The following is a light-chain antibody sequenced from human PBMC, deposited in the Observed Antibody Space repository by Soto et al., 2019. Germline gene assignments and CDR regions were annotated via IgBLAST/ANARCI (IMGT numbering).Light chain of an antibody. CDR3: GTRDSSSSARV. J-gene: IGLJ2*01. V-gene: IGLV1-51*01. CDR2: DNN. Sequence: QSVLTQPPSVSAAPGQKVTISCSGSSSNIGNNYVSWYQQLPGTAPKLLIYDNNKRPSGIPDRFSGSKSGTSATLGITGLQTGDEADYYCGTRDSSSSARVFGGGTKLTVL. CDR1: SSNIGNNY.